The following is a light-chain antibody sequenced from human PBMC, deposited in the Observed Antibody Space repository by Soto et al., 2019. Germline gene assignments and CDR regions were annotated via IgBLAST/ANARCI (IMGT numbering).Light chain of an antibody. J-gene: IGKJ1*01. CDR2: LGS. Sequence: IVMTQSPLSLSVTPVESASISFMSSAILLHKNGYNYVDWYMQKPGQSPQLLIYLGSNRASGVPDRFSGSGSGTDFTLKISRVEAEDVGVYYCMQALQTQTFGQGTKVDNK. V-gene: IGKV2-28*01. CDR1: AILLHKNGYNY. CDR3: MQALQTQT.